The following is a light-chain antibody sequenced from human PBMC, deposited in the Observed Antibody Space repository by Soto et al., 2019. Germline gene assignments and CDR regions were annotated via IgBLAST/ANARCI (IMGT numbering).Light chain of an antibody. V-gene: IGLV2-14*03. CDR3: SSYTSSSTWV. CDR1: SSDVGGYKH. Sequence: QSALTQPAPVSGSPGQSITISCTGTSSDVGGYKHVSWYRQRPGKAPILMIYDVSDRPSGVSNRFSGSKSGNTASLTISGLQAEDEADYYCSSYTSSSTWVFGGGTQLTVL. J-gene: IGLJ7*01. CDR2: DVS.